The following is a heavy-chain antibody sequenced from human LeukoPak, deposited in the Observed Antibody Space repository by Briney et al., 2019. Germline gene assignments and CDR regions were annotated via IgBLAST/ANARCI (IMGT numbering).Heavy chain of an antibody. CDR1: GFTFSSYA. CDR3: AKVPYYYGSGSYSDY. CDR2: ISGSDGST. D-gene: IGHD3-10*01. J-gene: IGHJ4*02. Sequence: GVSLRLSCAASGFTFSSYAMSWVRQAPGKGLEWVSTISGSDGSTYYADSVKGRFTISRDNSKNTLYLQMNSLRAEDTAVYYCAKVPYYYGSGSYSDYWGQGTLVTVSS. V-gene: IGHV3-23*01.